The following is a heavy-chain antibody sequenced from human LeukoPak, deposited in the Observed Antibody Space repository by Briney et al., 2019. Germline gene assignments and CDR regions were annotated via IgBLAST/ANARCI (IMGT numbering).Heavy chain of an antibody. V-gene: IGHV1-46*01. J-gene: IGHJ3*02. CDR2: INPSGYST. CDR3: ARGRNYYDSSDYYEGDAFDI. Sequence: ASVKVSCKASGYTFISYYMHWVRQAPGQGLEWMGIINPSGYSTIYAQKFQGRVSMTRDMSTSTVYMELSSLRSEDTAVYYCARGRNYYDSSDYYEGDAFDIWGQGTMVTVSS. D-gene: IGHD3-22*01. CDR1: GYTFISYY.